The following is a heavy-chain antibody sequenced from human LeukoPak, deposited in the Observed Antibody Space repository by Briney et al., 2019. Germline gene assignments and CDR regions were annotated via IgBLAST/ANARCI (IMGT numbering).Heavy chain of an antibody. CDR1: GFTFSDYY. D-gene: IGHD6-6*01. V-gene: IGHV3-11*01. CDR2: ISSSGSTI. Sequence: GGSLRLSCAASGFTFSDYYMSWIRQAPGKGLEWVSYISSSGSTIYYADSVKSRFTISRDNAKNSLYLQMNSLRAEDTAVYYCARAATRREWLDAFDIWGQGTMVTVSS. J-gene: IGHJ3*02. CDR3: ARAATRREWLDAFDI.